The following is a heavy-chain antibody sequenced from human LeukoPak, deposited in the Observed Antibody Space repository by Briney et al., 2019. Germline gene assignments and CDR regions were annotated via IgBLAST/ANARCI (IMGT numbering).Heavy chain of an antibody. V-gene: IGHV4-34*01. CDR3: ARVYSSAKTFDY. J-gene: IGHJ4*02. D-gene: IGHD6-25*01. Sequence: KPSETLSLTCAVYGGSFSGYYWSWIRQPPGKGLEWIGEINHSGSTNYNPSLKGRVTISVDTSKNQFSLKLSSVTAADTAVYYCARVYSSAKTFDYWGQGTLVTVSS. CDR2: INHSGST. CDR1: GGSFSGYY.